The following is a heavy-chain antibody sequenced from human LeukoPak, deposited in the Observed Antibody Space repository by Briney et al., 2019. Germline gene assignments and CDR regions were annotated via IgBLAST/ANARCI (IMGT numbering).Heavy chain of an antibody. CDR2: ITQGGTDK. CDR1: GFPLSNHW. D-gene: IGHD1-26*01. CDR3: ARDPFEL. V-gene: IGHV3-7*01. J-gene: IGHJ4*02. Sequence: GFLRLSCAASGFPLSNHWMTWVRQAPGKGLEWVATITQGGTDKFYVDSVKGRFTISGDNAKNSLYLQMNSLRAEDTAVYYCARDPFELWGQGTLVTVSS.